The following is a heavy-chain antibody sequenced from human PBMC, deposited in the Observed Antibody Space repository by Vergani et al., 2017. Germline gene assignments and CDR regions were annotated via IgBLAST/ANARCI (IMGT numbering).Heavy chain of an antibody. J-gene: IGHJ5*02. CDR3: ARATYYYGSGSYPWFDP. Sequence: QVQLQESGPGLVKPSQTLSLTCTVSGGSISGGDFFWSWFPQPQGKELEWVGYIHYSGRTYYNPSLKSRISISVDTSKNQFSLKLSSVTAADTAVYYCARATYYYGSGSYPWFDPWGQGTLVTVSS. CDR2: IHYSGRT. D-gene: IGHD3-10*01. V-gene: IGHV4-30-4*08. CDR1: GGSISGGDFF.